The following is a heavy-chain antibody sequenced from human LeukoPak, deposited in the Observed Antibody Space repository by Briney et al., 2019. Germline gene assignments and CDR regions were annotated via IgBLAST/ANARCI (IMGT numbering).Heavy chain of an antibody. D-gene: IGHD2-15*01. J-gene: IGHJ5*02. CDR3: ASSRLQSYCSGGSCYSDWFDP. V-gene: IGHV3-48*03. CDR2: ISSSGSTI. CDR1: GFTFSSYE. Sequence: GGSLRLSCAASGFTFSSYEMNWVRQAPGTGLEWVSYISSSGSTIYYAHSVKGRFTISRDNAKNSLYLQMNSLRAEDTAVYYCASSRLQSYCSGGSCYSDWFDPWGQGTLVTVSS.